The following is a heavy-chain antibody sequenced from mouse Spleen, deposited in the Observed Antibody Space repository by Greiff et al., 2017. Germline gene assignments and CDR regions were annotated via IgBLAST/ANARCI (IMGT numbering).Heavy chain of an antibody. Sequence: VQLQQSGTELVKPGASVKLSCKASGYTFTSYWMHWVKQRPGQGLEWIGNINPSNGGTNYNEKFKSKATLTVDKSSSTAYMQLSSLTSEDSAVYYCARESYYDWYFDVWGAGTTVTVSS. CDR1: GYTFTSYW. D-gene: IGHD1-1*01. CDR2: INPSNGGT. V-gene: IGHV1-53*01. CDR3: ARESYYDWYFDV. J-gene: IGHJ1*01.